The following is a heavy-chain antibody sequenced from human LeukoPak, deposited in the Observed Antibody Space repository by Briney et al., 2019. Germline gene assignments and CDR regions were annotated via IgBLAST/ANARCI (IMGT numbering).Heavy chain of an antibody. D-gene: IGHD6-19*01. CDR2: IYYSGST. V-gene: IGHV4-59*01. CDR3: ARDLGSGWSDAFDL. CDR1: GGSFSGYY. J-gene: IGHJ3*01. Sequence: SDSLSLTCAVYGGSFSGYYWSWIRQPPGKGLEWTGYIYYSGSTNYNPSLKSRVTISVDTSKNQFSLKLSSVTAADTAVYYCARDLGSGWSDAFDLWGQGTMVTVSS.